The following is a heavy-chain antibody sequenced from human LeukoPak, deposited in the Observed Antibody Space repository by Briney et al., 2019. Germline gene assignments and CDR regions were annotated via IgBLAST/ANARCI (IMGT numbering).Heavy chain of an antibody. D-gene: IGHD4-11*01. J-gene: IGHJ5*02. CDR3: AHTLYSNYPNWFDP. Sequence: SGPTLVKPTQTLTLTCTFSGFSLSTSGVGVGWIRQPPGKALEWLALIYWNDDKRYSPSLRSRLTITKDTSKNQVVLTMTNMDPVDTATYYCAHTLYSNYPNWFDPWGQGTLVTVSP. CDR1: GFSLSTSGVG. CDR2: IYWNDDK. V-gene: IGHV2-5*01.